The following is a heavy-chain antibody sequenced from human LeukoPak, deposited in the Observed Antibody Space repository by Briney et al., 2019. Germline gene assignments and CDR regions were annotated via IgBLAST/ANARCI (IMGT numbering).Heavy chain of an antibody. Sequence: SETLSLTCSVSGDSIRNYYWSWIRQPAGKGLEWIGRIYTSGTTDYNPSLKSRLTMSVDTSRNYFSLKLTSVTAADTAVYYCARESMSYDGSGYHHDCWGQGALVTVSS. V-gene: IGHV4-4*07. D-gene: IGHD3-22*01. CDR1: GDSIRNYY. CDR2: IYTSGTT. CDR3: ARESMSYDGSGYHHDC. J-gene: IGHJ4*02.